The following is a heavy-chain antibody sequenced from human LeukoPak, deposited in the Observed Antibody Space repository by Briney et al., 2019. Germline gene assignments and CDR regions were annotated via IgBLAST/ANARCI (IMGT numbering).Heavy chain of an antibody. CDR1: GYTFTGYY. J-gene: IGHJ5*02. Sequence: ASVKVSCKASGYTFTGYYMHWVRQAPGQGLEWMGWINPNSGGTNYAQKFQGRVTMTRDTSISTAYMELSRLRSGDTAVYYCARELPGIAAAGGSNWFDPWGQGTLVTVSS. CDR3: ARELPGIAAAGGSNWFDP. V-gene: IGHV1-2*02. D-gene: IGHD6-13*01. CDR2: INPNSGGT.